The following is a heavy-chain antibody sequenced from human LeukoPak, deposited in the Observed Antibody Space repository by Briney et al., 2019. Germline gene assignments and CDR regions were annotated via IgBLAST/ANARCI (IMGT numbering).Heavy chain of an antibody. CDR3: AKGRYYGSGKWGYFEY. CDR2: ISGSGGST. Sequence: HPGGSLRLSCAASGFTVSSNYMSWVRQAPGKGLEWVSGISGSGGSTYYADSVKGRLTISRDNSKNTLYLQMNSLRAEDTAVYYCAKGRYYGSGKWGYFEYWGQGTLVTVSS. D-gene: IGHD3-10*01. CDR1: GFTVSSNY. V-gene: IGHV3-23*01. J-gene: IGHJ4*02.